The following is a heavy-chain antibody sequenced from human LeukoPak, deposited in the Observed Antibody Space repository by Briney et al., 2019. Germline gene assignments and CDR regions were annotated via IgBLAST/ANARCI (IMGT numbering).Heavy chain of an antibody. Sequence: VASVKVSCKASGYTFTSYYMHWVRQAPGQGLEWMGIINPSGGSTSYAQKFRGRVTMTRDTSTSTVYMELSSLRSEDTAVYYCAREVGGGELPDYWGQGTLVTVSS. CDR2: INPSGGST. V-gene: IGHV1-46*01. J-gene: IGHJ4*02. CDR1: GYTFTSYY. D-gene: IGHD1-26*01. CDR3: AREVGGGELPDY.